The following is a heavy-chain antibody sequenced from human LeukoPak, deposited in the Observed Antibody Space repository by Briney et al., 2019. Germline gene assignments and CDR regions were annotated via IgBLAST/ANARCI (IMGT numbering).Heavy chain of an antibody. CDR3: ARDPVVYGGNSNWFDP. Sequence: PGRSLRLSCAASGFTFSSYAMHWVRQAPGKGLEWVAVISYDGSNKHYADSVKGRFTISRDNSKNTLYLQMNSLRAEDTAVYYCARDPVVYGGNSNWFDPWGQGTLVTVSS. V-gene: IGHV3-30-3*01. CDR1: GFTFSSYA. J-gene: IGHJ5*02. CDR2: ISYDGSNK. D-gene: IGHD4-23*01.